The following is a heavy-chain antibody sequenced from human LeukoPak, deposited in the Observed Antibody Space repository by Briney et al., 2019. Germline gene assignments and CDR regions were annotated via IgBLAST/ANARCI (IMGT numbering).Heavy chain of an antibody. J-gene: IGHJ4*02. Sequence: ASVKVSCKASGYTFTSYDFNWVRQAPGQGPEWIGWMNPNSGTTGYAQKFQGRVTMTGDTSTSTVYMELSSLRFEDTAVYYCARGSTNCSSISCPMINCDYWGRGTLVTVSS. V-gene: IGHV1-8*01. CDR1: GYTFTSYD. CDR3: ARGSTNCSSISCPMINCDY. D-gene: IGHD2-2*01. CDR2: MNPNSGTT.